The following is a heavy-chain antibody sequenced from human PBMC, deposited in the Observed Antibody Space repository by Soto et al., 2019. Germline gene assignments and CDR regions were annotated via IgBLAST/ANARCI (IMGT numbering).Heavy chain of an antibody. D-gene: IGHD2-15*01. CDR1: GFTFRTYA. V-gene: IGHV3-23*01. CDR3: SNDIVVVLTSNNY. CDR2: ISSGGDNT. J-gene: IGHJ4*02. Sequence: GGSLRLSCAARGFTFRTYAMSWVRQAPGKGLEWVSRISSGGDNTYYADSVKGRFTISRDNSKNTLYLQMNSLRAEDTAVYYCSNDIVVVLTSNNYWGQGTRVTVSS.